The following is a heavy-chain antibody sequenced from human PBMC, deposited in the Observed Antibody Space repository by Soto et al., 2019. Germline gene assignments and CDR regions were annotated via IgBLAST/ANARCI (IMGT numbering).Heavy chain of an antibody. Sequence: SETLSLTCTVSDDSFRGAKYYWSWIRQPLGKGPEWIGYTYYNGDTKYNPALRSRVTMSEDTSKNQFSLRLSSVTAADTAVYFCARGPAYIDGWRTFDLWGRGILVTVSS. V-gene: IGHV4-61*01. D-gene: IGHD6-19*01. J-gene: IGHJ4*02. CDR2: TYYNGDT. CDR3: ARGPAYIDGWRTFDL. CDR1: DDSFRGAKYY.